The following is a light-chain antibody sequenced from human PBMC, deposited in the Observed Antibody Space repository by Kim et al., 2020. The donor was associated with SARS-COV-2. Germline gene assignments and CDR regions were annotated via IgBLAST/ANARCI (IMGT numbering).Light chain of an antibody. CDR3: QQRNSWPYT. CDR2: EAS. Sequence: EVVLTQSPATLSLSPGERATLSCRASHSVSNILAWYQQKPGQAPRLLIYEASNRATGVPTRFSGSGSGTDFTLTISSLEPEDFAVYYCQQRNSWPYTFGQGTKLEI. J-gene: IGKJ2*01. V-gene: IGKV3-11*01. CDR1: HSVSNI.